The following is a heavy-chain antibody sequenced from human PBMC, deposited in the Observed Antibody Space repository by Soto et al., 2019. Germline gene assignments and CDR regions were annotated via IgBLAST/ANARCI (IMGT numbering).Heavy chain of an antibody. CDR2: ISAYNGNT. D-gene: IGHD4-17*01. J-gene: IGHJ4*02. CDR1: GYTFTSYG. V-gene: IGHV1-18*01. Sequence: QVQLVQSGAEVKKPGASVKVSCKASGYTFTSYGISWVRQAPGQGFDWMGWISAYNGNTNYAQKLQGRVTMTTDTSTSTAYMELMSLRSDDTAVYYCARDRGVLTTVTTLGSEDPGVGDYWGQGTLVTVSS. CDR3: ARDRGVLTTVTTLGSEDPGVGDY.